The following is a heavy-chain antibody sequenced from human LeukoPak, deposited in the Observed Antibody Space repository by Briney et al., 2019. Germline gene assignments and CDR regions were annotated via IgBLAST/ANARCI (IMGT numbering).Heavy chain of an antibody. CDR3: VRYARLATI. J-gene: IGHJ4*02. CDR1: GFSFSGYY. Sequence: GGSLRLSCAASGFSFSGYYMNWIRQASGKGLEWVSYISGDSSDTKYADSVRGRFTISRDNAKNSLYLQMNSLRAEDTAVCYCVRYARLATIWGQGTLVTVSS. D-gene: IGHD5-12*01. V-gene: IGHV3-11*03. CDR2: ISGDSSDT.